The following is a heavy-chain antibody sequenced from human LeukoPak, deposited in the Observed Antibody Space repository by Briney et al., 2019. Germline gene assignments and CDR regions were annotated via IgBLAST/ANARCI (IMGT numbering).Heavy chain of an antibody. Sequence: GESLKISCKGSGYSFTSYWIGWVRQMPGKGLEWMGIIYPGDSDTRYSPSFQGQVTILADKSISTAYLQWSSLKASDTAMYYCARQFGSGYSSSTDDYWGQGTLVTVSS. CDR3: ARQFGSGYSSSTDDY. CDR1: GYSFTSYW. V-gene: IGHV5-51*01. CDR2: IYPGDSDT. J-gene: IGHJ4*02. D-gene: IGHD6-13*01.